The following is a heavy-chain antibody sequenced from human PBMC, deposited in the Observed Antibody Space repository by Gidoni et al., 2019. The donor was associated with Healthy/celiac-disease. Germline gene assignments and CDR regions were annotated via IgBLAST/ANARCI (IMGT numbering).Heavy chain of an antibody. J-gene: IGHJ4*02. CDR3: ARGRRFGLTMIVVVINLDY. V-gene: IGHV3-48*02. D-gene: IGHD3-22*01. CDR2: ISSSSSTI. CDR1: GFTFSSYS. Sequence: EVQLVESGGGLVQPGGSLILPCAASGFTFSSYSMNWVRQAPGKGLEWVSYISSSSSTIYYADSVKGRFTISRDNAKNSLYLQMNSLRDEDTAVYYCARGRRFGLTMIVVVINLDYWGQGTLVTVSS.